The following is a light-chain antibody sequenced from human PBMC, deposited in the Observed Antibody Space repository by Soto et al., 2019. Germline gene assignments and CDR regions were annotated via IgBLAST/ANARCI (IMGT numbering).Light chain of an antibody. Sequence: QSVLTQPPSASGTPGQRVTISCSGSSSNIGSHNIYWYQQLPGTAPQLLIYKNNQRPSGVPDRFSGSKSGTSASLAISGLRAEDEAYYYCAVWDDSLSGRVFGGGTKLTVL. CDR3: AVWDDSLSGRV. CDR2: KNN. V-gene: IGLV1-47*01. CDR1: SSNIGSHN. J-gene: IGLJ2*01.